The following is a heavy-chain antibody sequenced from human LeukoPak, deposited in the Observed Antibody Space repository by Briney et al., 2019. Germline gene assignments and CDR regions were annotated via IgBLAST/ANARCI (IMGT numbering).Heavy chain of an antibody. CDR2: IYPGDSDT. CDR1: GYSFTNYW. Sequence: GESLKISCKGSGYSFTNYWIGWVRQMPGKGLECMGIIYPGDSDTKYSPSFQGQVTISADKSVSTAYLQWSSLKASDTAMYYCARRMPGGYSSGWFDSWGQGTLVTVSS. CDR3: ARRMPGGYSSGWFDS. J-gene: IGHJ5*01. V-gene: IGHV5-51*01. D-gene: IGHD6-19*01.